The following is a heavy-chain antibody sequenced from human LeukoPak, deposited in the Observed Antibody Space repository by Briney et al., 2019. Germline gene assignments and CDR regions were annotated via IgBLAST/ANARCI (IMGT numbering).Heavy chain of an antibody. Sequence: GGSLSLSCAASGFTFSSYAMSWVRQAPGKGLEWVSAISGSGGSTYYADSVKGRFTISRDNSKNTLYLQMNSLRAEDTAVYYCASSNNNLPRTLDYWGQGTLVTVSS. CDR2: ISGSGGST. J-gene: IGHJ4*02. D-gene: IGHD1/OR15-1a*01. CDR3: ASSNNNLPRTLDY. CDR1: GFTFSSYA. V-gene: IGHV3-23*01.